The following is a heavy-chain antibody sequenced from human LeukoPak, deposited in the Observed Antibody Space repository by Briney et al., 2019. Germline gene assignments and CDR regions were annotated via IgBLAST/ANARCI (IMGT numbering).Heavy chain of an antibody. CDR2: INQGVSER. J-gene: IGHJ4*02. D-gene: IGHD6-13*01. CDR3: AKHHYSSSRDYFDY. CDR1: GCSFPSYW. Sequence: PGDSLRLSCVASGCSFPSYWMSWVRQAPGNGLEWMAKINQGVSERHYVCSVQGRFTISRDNAKNSLYLQVSSLRSEDTAVYYCAKHHYSSSRDYFDYWGQGTLVTISS. V-gene: IGHV3-7*03.